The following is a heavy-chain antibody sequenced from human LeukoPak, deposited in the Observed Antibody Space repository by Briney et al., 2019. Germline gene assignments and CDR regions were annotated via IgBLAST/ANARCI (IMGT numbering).Heavy chain of an antibody. V-gene: IGHV3-43*01. D-gene: IGHD3-10*01. CDR3: ARDSRYYYGSGSPADV. CDR1: GFTFDDYT. J-gene: IGHJ6*04. Sequence: GGSLRLSCATSGFTFDDYTIHWVRQAPGKGLEWVSLITWDGARTYYADSVKGRFTISRDNAKNSLYLQMNSLRAEDTAVYYCARDSRYYYGSGSPADVWGKGTTVTISS. CDR2: ITWDGART.